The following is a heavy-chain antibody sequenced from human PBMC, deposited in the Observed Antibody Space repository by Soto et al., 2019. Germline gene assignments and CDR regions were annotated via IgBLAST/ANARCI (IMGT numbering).Heavy chain of an antibody. D-gene: IGHD2-2*01. Sequence: PSETLSLTCTVSGGSISGGDYYWSWILQHPGKGLEWIGYIYYTGRTYYNPSLKSRVTISMDASKSQFSLKLSSATAADTAVYYCAVSRYCRSTSRDFYYNHRMDVWGQGTTVTVSS. CDR3: AVSRYCRSTSRDFYYNHRMDV. J-gene: IGHJ6*02. V-gene: IGHV4-30-4*02. CDR1: GGSISGGDYY. CDR2: IYYTGRT.